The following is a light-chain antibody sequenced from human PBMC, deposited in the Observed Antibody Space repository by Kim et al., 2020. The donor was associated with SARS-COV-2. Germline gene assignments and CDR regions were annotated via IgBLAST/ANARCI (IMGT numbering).Light chain of an antibody. CDR2: RNS. V-gene: IGLV10-54*04. Sequence: AARTCTGSNDDVGNQGAAWRQQHQGHPPQLLSYRNSSRPSGISERFSASRSGGKASLAITGLQPEDETDYYCSAWDSSLNVWVFGGGTQLTVL. J-gene: IGLJ3*02. CDR1: NDDVGNQG. CDR3: SAWDSSLNVWV.